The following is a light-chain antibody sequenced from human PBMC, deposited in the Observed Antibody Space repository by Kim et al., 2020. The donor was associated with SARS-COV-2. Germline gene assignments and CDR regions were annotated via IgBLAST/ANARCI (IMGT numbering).Light chain of an antibody. CDR1: SLRIYY. J-gene: IGLJ3*02. V-gene: IGLV3-19*01. CDR2: GKN. CDR3: NSRDSSGNHLV. Sequence: AVGQTVRITFQGDSLRIYYASWYQQKPGQAPVLVIYGKNNRPSGIPDRFSGSSSGNTASLTITGAQAEDEADYYCNSRDSSGNHLVFGGGTKLTVL.